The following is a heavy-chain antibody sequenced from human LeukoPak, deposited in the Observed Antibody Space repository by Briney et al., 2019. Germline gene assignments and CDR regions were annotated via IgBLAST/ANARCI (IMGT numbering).Heavy chain of an antibody. V-gene: IGHV4-59*08. CDR2: FHYSGSP. Sequence: SETLSLTCTVSGGSISSYYWSWIRQPPGRRLEWIGYFHYSGSPHYNPSLMSRVTISGDTPKNQFSLILSSVTAADTAVYYCARNPSRGGYNNLILFDYWGQGTLVTVSS. D-gene: IGHD5-24*01. CDR3: ARNPSRGGYNNLILFDY. J-gene: IGHJ4*02. CDR1: GGSISSYY.